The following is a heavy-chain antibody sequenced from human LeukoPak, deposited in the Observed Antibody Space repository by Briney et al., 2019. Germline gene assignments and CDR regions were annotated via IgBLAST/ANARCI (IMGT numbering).Heavy chain of an antibody. D-gene: IGHD5-18*01. Sequence: GESLKISCQGSGFSFTSYWIGWVRQMPGKGLEWMGIIYPGDSDTRYSPSFQGQVTISADKSISTAYLQWSSLKASDTAMYYCARQDFRSGYSYGPGWFDPWGQGTLVTVSS. V-gene: IGHV5-51*01. CDR2: IYPGDSDT. CDR1: GFSFTSYW. J-gene: IGHJ5*02. CDR3: ARQDFRSGYSYGPGWFDP.